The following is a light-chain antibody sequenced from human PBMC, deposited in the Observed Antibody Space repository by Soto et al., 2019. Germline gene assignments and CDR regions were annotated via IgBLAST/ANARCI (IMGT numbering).Light chain of an antibody. CDR3: QQSNRIPWT. V-gene: IGKV1-5*03. CDR1: QSIINW. Sequence: DRQRTQSPSTVAAAGGGRVTITCRASQSIINWLGWYQQKPGKAPKLLICKASSLESGVPSRFSGSRSGTDFPLTTTRLPPDHFPTSYRQQSNRIPWTFGQGTQVDIK. J-gene: IGKJ1*01. CDR2: KAS.